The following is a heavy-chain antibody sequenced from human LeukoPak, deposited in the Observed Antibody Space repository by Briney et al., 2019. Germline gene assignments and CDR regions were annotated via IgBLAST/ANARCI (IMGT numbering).Heavy chain of an antibody. J-gene: IGHJ3*01. CDR2: IKQDGIEK. Sequence: GGSLRLSCAASGFTFNSYWMDWVRQVPGKGLEWVANIKQDGIEKYFVGSVKGRFAISRDNAKNSLYLQMNSLRVEDTAVYCCAREGMVRGVPDAFDLWGQGTMVTVSS. D-gene: IGHD3-10*01. CDR1: GFTFNSYW. V-gene: IGHV3-7*01. CDR3: AREGMVRGVPDAFDL.